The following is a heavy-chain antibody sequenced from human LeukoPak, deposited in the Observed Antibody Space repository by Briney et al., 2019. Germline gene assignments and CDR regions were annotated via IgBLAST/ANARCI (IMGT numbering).Heavy chain of an antibody. J-gene: IGHJ4*02. CDR3: ARLAGTGYYYDSSGYSH. CDR1: GFTFSMYW. CDR2: IYYSGST. V-gene: IGHV4-59*08. Sequence: GSLRLSCAASGFTFSMYWMSWVRQAPGKGMEWIGNIYYSGSTYYNPSLKSRVTISVDTSKNQFSLKLSSVTAADTAVYYCARLAGTGYYYDSSGYSHWGQGTLVTVSS. D-gene: IGHD3-22*01.